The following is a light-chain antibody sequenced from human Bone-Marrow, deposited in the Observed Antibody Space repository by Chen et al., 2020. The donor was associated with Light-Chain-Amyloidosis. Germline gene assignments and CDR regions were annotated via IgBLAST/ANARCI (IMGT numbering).Light chain of an antibody. CDR3: AAWDDSLSGVV. V-gene: IGLV1-47*01. Sequence: QSVLTHPPSASGTPGQRVTISCSGSSANIGSNYVYWYQQLPGTAPKLLIYRNNQRPSGVPDRCAGAKSGTSASLAISGLRSEDEADYYWAAWDDSLSGVVFGGGTKLTVL. CDR2: RNN. J-gene: IGLJ2*01. CDR1: SANIGSNY.